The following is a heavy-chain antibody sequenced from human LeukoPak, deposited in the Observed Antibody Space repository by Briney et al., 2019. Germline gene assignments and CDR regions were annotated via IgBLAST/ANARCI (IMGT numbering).Heavy chain of an antibody. V-gene: IGHV3-23*01. Sequence: GGSLRLSCAASGFTFSSYGMSWVRQAPGKGLEWVSAITGNGANTFYADSVKGRFSISRDNSKNTMYLQMNSLRAEDTALYYCARDRSGSYPNWFDPWGQGTLVTVSS. J-gene: IGHJ5*02. D-gene: IGHD3-10*01. CDR2: ITGNGANT. CDR1: GFTFSSYG. CDR3: ARDRSGSYPNWFDP.